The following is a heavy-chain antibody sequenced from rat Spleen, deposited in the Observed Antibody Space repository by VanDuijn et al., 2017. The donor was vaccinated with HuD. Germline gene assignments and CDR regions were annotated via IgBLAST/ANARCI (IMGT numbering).Heavy chain of an antibody. J-gene: IGHJ4*01. CDR3: TTDPASVYYGYDYYVMDA. Sequence: EVQLVESDGGLVQPGRSLKLSCAAPGFTFSDYYMAWVRQSPTKGLEWFASIRYDGGSTYYRDSVKGRFTIPRDNAKSSLYLQMDSLRSEYTATYYCTTDPASVYYGYDYYVMDAWGQGASVTVSS. CDR2: IRYDGGST. CDR1: GFTFSDYY. V-gene: IGHV5-20*01. D-gene: IGHD1-7*01.